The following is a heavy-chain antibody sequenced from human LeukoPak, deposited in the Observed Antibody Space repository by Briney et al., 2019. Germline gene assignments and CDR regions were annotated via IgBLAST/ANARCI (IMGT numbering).Heavy chain of an antibody. CDR1: EFTFSSYA. CDR3: ARDLDCGGDCYSN. J-gene: IGHJ4*02. CDR2: ISYDGSNK. V-gene: IGHV3-30*04. Sequence: GGSLRLSCAASEFTFSSYAMHWVRQAPGKGLEWVAVISYDGSNKYYADSVKGRFTISRDNSKDTLYLQMNSLRAEDTAVYYCARDLDCGGDCYSNWGQGTLVTVSS. D-gene: IGHD2-21*02.